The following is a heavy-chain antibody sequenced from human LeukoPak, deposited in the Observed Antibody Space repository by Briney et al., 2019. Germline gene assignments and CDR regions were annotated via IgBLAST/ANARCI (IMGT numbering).Heavy chain of an antibody. J-gene: IGHJ4*02. CDR2: IKEEGSEK. CDR1: GLSFSRYW. D-gene: IGHD2-2*01. V-gene: IGHV3-7*03. Sequence: GGSLRLSCAASGLSFSRYWLTWVRQAPGKGLEWVANIKEEGSEKNYVDSVKGRFIISRDNAKNSLYLQMNSLRDEDTAVYHCVSRGCSGTSCYVGSLYYLDYWGQGTLVTVSS. CDR3: VSRGCSGTSCYVGSLYYLDY.